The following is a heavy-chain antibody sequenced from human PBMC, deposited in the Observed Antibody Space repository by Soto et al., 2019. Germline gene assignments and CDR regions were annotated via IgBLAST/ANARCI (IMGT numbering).Heavy chain of an antibody. CDR1: GFIFDSYG. Sequence: QVQLVESGGGVVQPGRSLILSCAASGFIFDSYGMHWVRQAPGKGLEWVAMISHDGNEKYYVDSVKGRFTVSRDNSKNTLTLEMNSLRTEDTAVYYCAKDRVYYYYYYGMDVWGQGTTVTVSS. J-gene: IGHJ6*02. CDR2: ISHDGNEK. V-gene: IGHV3-30*18. D-gene: IGHD3-10*01. CDR3: AKDRVYYYYYYGMDV.